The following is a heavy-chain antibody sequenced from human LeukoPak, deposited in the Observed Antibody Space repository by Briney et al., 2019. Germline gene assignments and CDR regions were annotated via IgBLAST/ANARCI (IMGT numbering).Heavy chain of an antibody. D-gene: IGHD3-22*01. CDR2: ICYSGST. CDR3: ASGYYYDSSGPLYYFDY. J-gene: IGHJ4*02. CDR1: GGSISSGDYY. Sequence: SQTLSLTCTVSGGSISSGDYYWSWIRQPPGKGLEWIGYICYSGSTYYNPSLKSRVTISVDTSKNQFSLKLSSVTAADTAVYYCASGYYYDSSGPLYYFDYWGQGTLVTVSS. V-gene: IGHV4-30-4*01.